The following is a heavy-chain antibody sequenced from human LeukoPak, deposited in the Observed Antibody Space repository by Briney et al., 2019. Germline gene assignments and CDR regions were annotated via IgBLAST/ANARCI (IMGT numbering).Heavy chain of an antibody. J-gene: IGHJ4*02. V-gene: IGHV4-31*03. D-gene: IGHD3-22*01. CDR1: GGSISGGSYY. CDR2: IYYVGTT. Sequence: PSRTLSLTCTVSGGSISGGSYYWSWIRQHPGKGREWIGYIYYVGTTYYNPSLRSRATISVAKSKNQFSLKLSSGTPADMALYSRARSYYYDSRGYYSFDYWGQGTLVTVS. CDR3: ARSYYYDSRGYYSFDY.